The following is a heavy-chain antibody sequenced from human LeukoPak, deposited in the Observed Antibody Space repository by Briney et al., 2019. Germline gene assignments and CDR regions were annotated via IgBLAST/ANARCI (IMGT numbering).Heavy chain of an antibody. Sequence: GGSLRLSCAASGFTFSSYGMHWVRQAPGKGLEWVAVIWYDGSNKYYADSVKGRFTISRDNSKNTLYLQMNSLRAEDTAVYYCARDPRAVAGTSYFDYWGRGTLVTVSS. CDR2: IWYDGSNK. V-gene: IGHV3-33*01. D-gene: IGHD6-19*01. J-gene: IGHJ4*02. CDR1: GFTFSSYG. CDR3: ARDPRAVAGTSYFDY.